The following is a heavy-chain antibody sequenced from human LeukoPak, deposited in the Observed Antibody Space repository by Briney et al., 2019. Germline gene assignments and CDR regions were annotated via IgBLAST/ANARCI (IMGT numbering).Heavy chain of an antibody. J-gene: IGHJ4*02. CDR1: GFSRGTRGVG. CDR3: AHRRFDGWYDFDY. V-gene: IGHV2-5*02. Sequence: SGPTLVHPTALLTLTCAFSGFSRGTRGVGVGWIREPPVKALEWLALIYWDEDKRYNPSRKTRVTITKDTSKKQVGQTVAKVDGVDTATYYCAHRRFDGWYDFDYWGQGTLVTVSS. CDR2: IYWDEDK. D-gene: IGHD6-19*01.